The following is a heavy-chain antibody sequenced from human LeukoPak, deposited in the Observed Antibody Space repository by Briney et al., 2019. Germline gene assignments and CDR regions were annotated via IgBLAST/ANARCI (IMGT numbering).Heavy chain of an antibody. Sequence: GGSLRLSCAASGFTFSSYTMNGVREAPGRGREWVSGNSGSGGSTYYADSARGGFTISGDNSKNTLYGQRNSLRPEDTAVYCCAKRDYYDSSGYYYGSDYWGQGTLVTVSS. V-gene: IGHV3-23*01. CDR1: GFTFSSYT. D-gene: IGHD3-22*01. J-gene: IGHJ4*02. CDR2: NSGSGGST. CDR3: AKRDYYDSSGYYYGSDY.